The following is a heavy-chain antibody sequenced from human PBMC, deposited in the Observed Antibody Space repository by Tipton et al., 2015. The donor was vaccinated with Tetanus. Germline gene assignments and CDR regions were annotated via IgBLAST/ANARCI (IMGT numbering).Heavy chain of an antibody. Sequence: SLRLSCAASGFTFSSYWMSWVRQAPGKGLEWVANIKQDGSEKYYVDSVKGRFTISRDNAKNSLYLQMNSLRAEDTAVYYCASYSNYYCYGMDVWGQGTTVTVSS. D-gene: IGHD4-11*01. CDR3: ASYSNYYCYGMDV. CDR2: IKQDGSEK. J-gene: IGHJ6*02. V-gene: IGHV3-7*01. CDR1: GFTFSSYW.